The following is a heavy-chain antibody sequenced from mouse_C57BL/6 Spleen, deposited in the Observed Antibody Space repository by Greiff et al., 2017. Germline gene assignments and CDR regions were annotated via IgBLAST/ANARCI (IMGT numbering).Heavy chain of an antibody. CDR1: GYTFTSYG. D-gene: IGHD2-3*01. CDR3: AREQGGYYGFDY. V-gene: IGHV1-81*01. J-gene: IGHJ2*01. Sequence: QVQLKQSGAELARPGASVKLSCKASGYTFTSYGISWVKQRTGQGLEWIGEIYPRSGNTYYNEKFKGKATLTADKSSSTAYMELRSLTSEDSAVYFCAREQGGYYGFDYWGQGTTLTVSS. CDR2: IYPRSGNT.